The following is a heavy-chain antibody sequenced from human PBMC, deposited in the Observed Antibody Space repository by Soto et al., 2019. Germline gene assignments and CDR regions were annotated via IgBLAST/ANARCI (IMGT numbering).Heavy chain of an antibody. CDR3: ARAVYCTNGVCYLGPFDY. D-gene: IGHD2-8*01. J-gene: IGHJ4*02. V-gene: IGHV1-18*01. CDR2: ISAYNGNT. CDR1: GYTFTSYG. Sequence: ASVKVSCKASGYTFTSYGISWVRQAPGQGLEWMGWISAYNGNTNYAQKLQGRVTMTTDTSTSTAYMELRSLRSDDTAVYYCARAVYCTNGVCYLGPFDYWGQGTLVTVSS.